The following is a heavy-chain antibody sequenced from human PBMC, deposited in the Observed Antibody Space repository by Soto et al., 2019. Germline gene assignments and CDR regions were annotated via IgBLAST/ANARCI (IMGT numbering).Heavy chain of an antibody. CDR2: IYYSGST. J-gene: IGHJ6*02. V-gene: IGHV4-61*01. CDR1: GGSVSSGSYY. D-gene: IGHD6-6*01. CDR3: ARDRSIAARPQYYYYGMDV. Sequence: SETLSLTCTVSGGSVSSGSYYWSWIRQPPGKGLEWIGYIYYSGSTNYNPSLKSRVTISVDTSKNQFSLKLSSVTAADTAVYYCARDRSIAARPQYYYYGMDVWGQGTKVTV.